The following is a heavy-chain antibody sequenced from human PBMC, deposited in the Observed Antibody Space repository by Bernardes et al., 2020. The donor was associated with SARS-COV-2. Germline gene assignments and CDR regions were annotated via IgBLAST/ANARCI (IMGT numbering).Heavy chain of an antibody. J-gene: IGHJ4*02. Sequence: GGSLRLSCAASGFTFSSYSMNWVRQAPGKGLEWVSYISSSRSTIYYADSVKGRFTISRDNAKNSLYLQMNSLRAEDTAVYYCADLYSSSNDYWGQGTLVTVSS. CDR2: ISSSRSTI. CDR3: ADLYSSSNDY. CDR1: GFTFSSYS. D-gene: IGHD6-6*01. V-gene: IGHV3-48*01.